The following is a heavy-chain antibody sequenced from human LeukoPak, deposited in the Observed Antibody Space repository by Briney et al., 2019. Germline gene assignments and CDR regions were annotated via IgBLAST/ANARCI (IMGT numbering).Heavy chain of an antibody. CDR1: GFTFSSYG. CDR2: ISSDSSTI. D-gene: IGHD2-15*01. J-gene: IGHJ4*02. Sequence: GGSLRLSCAASGFTFSSYGMNWVRQAPGKGLEWISYISSDSSTIYYADSVKGRFTISRDNAKNSLFLQMNSLRAEDTAVYYCARDGAPARYWGQGTLVTVSS. V-gene: IGHV3-48*01. CDR3: ARDGAPARY.